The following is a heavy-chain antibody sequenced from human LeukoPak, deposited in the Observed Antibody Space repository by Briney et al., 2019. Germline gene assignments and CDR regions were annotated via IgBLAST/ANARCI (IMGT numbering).Heavy chain of an antibody. CDR3: AKGPHDCSSTSCPFGD. CDR2: ISGSGGST. D-gene: IGHD2-2*01. V-gene: IGHV3-23*01. CDR1: GFTSSSYA. Sequence: GGSLRLSCAASGFTSSSYAMSWVRQAPGKGLEWVSAISGSGGSTYYADSVKGRFTISRDNSKNTLYLQMNSLRAEDTAVYYCAKGPHDCSSTSCPFGDWGQGTLVTVSS. J-gene: IGHJ4*02.